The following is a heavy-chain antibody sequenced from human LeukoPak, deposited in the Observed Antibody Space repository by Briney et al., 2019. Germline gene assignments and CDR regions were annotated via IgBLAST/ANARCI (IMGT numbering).Heavy chain of an antibody. CDR3: ARGRHYGAFDI. V-gene: IGHV4-34*01. CDR2: INHSGST. CDR1: GGSFSGYY. J-gene: IGHJ3*02. D-gene: IGHD4-17*01. Sequence: SETLSLTCAVYGGSFSGYYWSWIRQPPGKGPEWIGEINHSGSTNYNPSLKSRVTISVDTSKNRFSLKLSSVTAADTAVYYCARGRHYGAFDIWGQGTMVTVSS.